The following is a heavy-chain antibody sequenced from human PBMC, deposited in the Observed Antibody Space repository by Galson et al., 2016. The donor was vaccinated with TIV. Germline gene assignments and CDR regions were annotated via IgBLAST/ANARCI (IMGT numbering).Heavy chain of an antibody. Sequence: SLRLSCAASGVSFSIHGMSWVRQAPGKGLEWVATISYTGTETYYPDSVKGRFTISRDTSKSTVYLQLNSLRGEDTAVYYCAKDRGYFEGFDHWGPGTLVTVSS. CDR1: GVSFSIHG. CDR2: ISYTGTET. J-gene: IGHJ4*02. CDR3: AKDRGYFEGFDH. D-gene: IGHD6-25*01. V-gene: IGHV3-23*01.